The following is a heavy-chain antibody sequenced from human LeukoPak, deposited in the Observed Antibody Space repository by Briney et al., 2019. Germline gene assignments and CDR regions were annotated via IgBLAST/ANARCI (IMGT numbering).Heavy chain of an antibody. CDR3: AKEPLYYY. J-gene: IGHJ4*02. CDR2: ISYDGSNE. CDR1: GFTFSSYV. D-gene: IGHD2-21*01. Sequence: GGSLRLSCAASGFTFSSYVMHWVRQAPGKGLEWVAIISYDGSNEYYADSVKGRFTISRDNARNSLYPQMNSLRAEDTAVYYCAKEPLYYYWGQGTLVTVSS. V-gene: IGHV3-30*04.